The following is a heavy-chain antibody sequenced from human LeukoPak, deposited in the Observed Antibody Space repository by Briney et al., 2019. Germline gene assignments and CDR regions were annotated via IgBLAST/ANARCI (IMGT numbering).Heavy chain of an antibody. V-gene: IGHV1-46*01. CDR1: GYTFTSYY. CDR2: INPSGGST. D-gene: IGHD3-10*01. Sequence: ASVKVSCKASGYTFTSYYMHWVRQAPGQGLEWMGIINPSGGSTSYAQKFQGRVTMTRDASTSTVYMELSSLRSEDTAVYYCARGTSLGSGSYETDWFDPWGQGTLVTVSS. J-gene: IGHJ5*02. CDR3: ARGTSLGSGSYETDWFDP.